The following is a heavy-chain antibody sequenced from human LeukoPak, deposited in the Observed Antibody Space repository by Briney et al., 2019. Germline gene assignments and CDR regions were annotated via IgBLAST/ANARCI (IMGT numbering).Heavy chain of an antibody. J-gene: IGHJ6*02. D-gene: IGHD2-2*01. CDR2: ISGSGETT. CDR3: AKDGDSSTTHFGMDV. V-gene: IGHV3-23*01. Sequence: GGSLRLSCAASGFTFSTYSMNWVRQAPGKGLEWVSVISGSGETTHYADSVKGRFTISRDKSKNTLYFQMNSLRAEDTAVYYCAKDGDSSTTHFGMDVWGQGTTVTVTS. CDR1: GFTFSTYS.